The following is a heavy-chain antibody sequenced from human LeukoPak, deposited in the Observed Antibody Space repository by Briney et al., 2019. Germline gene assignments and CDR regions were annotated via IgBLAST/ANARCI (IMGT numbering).Heavy chain of an antibody. CDR2: MNHSGST. D-gene: IGHD3-3*01. CDR3: ARAGRRLFGVLIPLSFDY. CDR1: GGSFSGYY. Sequence: SETLSLTCAVYGGSFSGYYWSWIRQPPGKGLGWIGEMNHSGSTNYNPSLKSRVTISVDTSKNQFSPKLSSVTAADTAVYYCARAGRRLFGVLIPLSFDYWGQGTPVTVSS. J-gene: IGHJ4*02. V-gene: IGHV4-34*01.